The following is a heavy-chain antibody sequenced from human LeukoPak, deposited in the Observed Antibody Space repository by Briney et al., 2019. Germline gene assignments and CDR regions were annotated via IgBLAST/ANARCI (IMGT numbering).Heavy chain of an antibody. CDR2: INSDGSST. CDR1: GFTFSSYW. D-gene: IGHD2-2*01. Sequence: GGSLRLPCAASGFTFSSYWMHWVRQAPGKGLVWVSRINSDGSSTSYADSVKGRFTISRDNAKNTLYLQMNSLRAEDTAVYYCARTSTIYCSSTSCYLDYWGQGTLVTVSS. V-gene: IGHV3-74*01. CDR3: ARTSTIYCSSTSCYLDY. J-gene: IGHJ4*02.